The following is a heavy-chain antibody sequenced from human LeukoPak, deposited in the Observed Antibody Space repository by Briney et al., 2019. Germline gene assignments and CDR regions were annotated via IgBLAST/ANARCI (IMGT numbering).Heavy chain of an antibody. CDR2: INSGGTVT. D-gene: IGHD1-14*01. V-gene: IGHV3-74*01. CDR3: AKDKPIDY. CDR1: GFTFSDFW. J-gene: IGHJ4*02. Sequence: GGSLRLSCAASGFTFSDFWMHWVRQAPGKGLVWVSRINSGGTVTNYADSVKGRFTISRDNSKNTVFLQMNTLRTEDTAVYFCAKDKPIDYWGQGTLVTVSS.